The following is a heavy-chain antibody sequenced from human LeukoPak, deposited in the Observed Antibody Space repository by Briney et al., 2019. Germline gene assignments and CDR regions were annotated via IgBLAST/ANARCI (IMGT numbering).Heavy chain of an antibody. CDR1: GFTFDDYA. CDR2: ISWNSGSI. Sequence: GGSLRLSCAASGFTFDDYAMHWVRQAPGKGLEWVSGISWNSGSIGYADSVKGRFTISRDNAKNSLYLQMNSLRAEDTALYYCAKDRWGSGYYSYYFDYWGQGTLVTVSS. V-gene: IGHV3-9*01. CDR3: AKDRWGSGYYSYYFDY. D-gene: IGHD3-22*01. J-gene: IGHJ4*02.